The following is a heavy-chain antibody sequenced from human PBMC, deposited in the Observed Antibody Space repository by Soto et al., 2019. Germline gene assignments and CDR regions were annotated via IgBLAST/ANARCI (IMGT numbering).Heavy chain of an antibody. CDR2: ISGSGGST. CDR1: GFTFSSYA. Sequence: EVQLLESGGGLVQPGGSLRLSCAASGFTFSSYAMSWVRQAPGKGLEWVSAISGSGGSTYYADSVKGRFTISRDNSKNTLYLQMNSLRDEDTAVYYCAKTPSGVSYFDYWGQGTLVTVSS. D-gene: IGHD2-8*01. V-gene: IGHV3-23*01. CDR3: AKTPSGVSYFDY. J-gene: IGHJ4*02.